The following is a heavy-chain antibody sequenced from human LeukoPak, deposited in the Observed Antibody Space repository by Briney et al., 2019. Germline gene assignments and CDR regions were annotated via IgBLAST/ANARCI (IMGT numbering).Heavy chain of an antibody. V-gene: IGHV3-7*01. J-gene: IGHJ6*03. D-gene: IGHD1-26*01. CDR3: ARDPYSGSYGNYYYYFMDV. CDR1: GFTFSTSW. CDR2: INPDGSEK. Sequence: GGSLRLSCAASGFTFSTSWMNWVRQAPGKGLEWVVSINPDGSEKYSVDSVEGRFTISRDNAKNSLFLQMNSLRAEDTAVYYCARDPYSGSYGNYYYYFMDVWGKGTTVTISS.